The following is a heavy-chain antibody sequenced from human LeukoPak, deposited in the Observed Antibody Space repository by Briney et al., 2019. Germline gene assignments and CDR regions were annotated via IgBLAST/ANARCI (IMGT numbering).Heavy chain of an antibody. CDR1: GYTFTGYH. Sequence: ASVKVSCKASGYTFTGYHMHWVRQAPGQGLEWMGWIDPNSGDTNYAQRFQGRVTMTRDTSITTAYMDLSRLRSDDTAVYYCARNTNYFGSGNSFDYWGQGTLVTVSS. V-gene: IGHV1-2*02. CDR2: IDPNSGDT. CDR3: ARNTNYFGSGNSFDY. J-gene: IGHJ4*02. D-gene: IGHD3-10*01.